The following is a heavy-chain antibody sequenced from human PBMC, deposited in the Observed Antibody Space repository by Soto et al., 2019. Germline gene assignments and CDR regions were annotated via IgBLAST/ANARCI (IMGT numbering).Heavy chain of an antibody. CDR2: TYYSGST. CDR1: GGSISSGGYY. V-gene: IGHV4-31*03. J-gene: IGHJ4*02. CDR3: ARTTAAIHLNY. Sequence: SETLSLTCTVSGGSISSGGYYWSWIRQHPGKGLEWIGYTYYSGSTYYNPSLKSRVTISVDTSRNQFSLKLNSVTAADTAVYYCARTTAAIHLNYWSQGTLVTVSS. D-gene: IGHD2-21*02.